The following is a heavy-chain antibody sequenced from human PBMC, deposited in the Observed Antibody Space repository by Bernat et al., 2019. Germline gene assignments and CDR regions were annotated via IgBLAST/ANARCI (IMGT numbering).Heavy chain of an antibody. D-gene: IGHD6-6*01. CDR3: LRDIAARASINWFDP. CDR2: IRSKAYGGTT. V-gene: IGHV3-49*04. Sequence: EVQLVESGGGLVQPGRSLRLSCTASGFTFGDYAMSWVRQAPGKGLEWVGFIRSKAYGGTTEYAASVKGRFTISRDDSKSIAYLQMNSLKTEDTAVYYGLRDIAARASINWFDPWGQGTLVTVSS. CDR1: GFTFGDYA. J-gene: IGHJ5*02.